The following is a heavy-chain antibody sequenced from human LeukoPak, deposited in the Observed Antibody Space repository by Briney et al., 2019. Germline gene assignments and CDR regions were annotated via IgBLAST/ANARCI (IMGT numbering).Heavy chain of an antibody. V-gene: IGHV5-51*01. J-gene: IGHJ4*02. CDR1: GYDFTNYR. CDR3: ARQRGSYAYDY. D-gene: IGHD5-18*01. Sequence: GESLKISCKHSGYDFTNYRIAWVRPMPGKGLQWMGITYPGNSDTRYSPSFQGQVTISADKSISTAYLQWSSLKASDAAIYYCARQRGSYAYDYWGQGTLVTVSS. CDR2: TYPGNSDT.